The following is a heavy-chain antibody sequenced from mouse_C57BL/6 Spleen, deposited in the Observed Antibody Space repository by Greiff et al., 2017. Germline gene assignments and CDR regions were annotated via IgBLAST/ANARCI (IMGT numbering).Heavy chain of an antibody. CDR1: GYTFTSYW. CDR2: IYPGSGST. D-gene: IGHD1-1*01. Sequence: VQLQQPGAELVKPGASVKMSCKASGYTFTSYWITWVKQRPGQGLEWIGDIYPGSGSTNYNEKFKSKDTLTVDTSSSTAYMQRSSLTSEDSAVYYCARDYYGSSYYFDDWGQGTTLTVSS. V-gene: IGHV1-55*01. CDR3: ARDYYGSSYYFDD. J-gene: IGHJ2*01.